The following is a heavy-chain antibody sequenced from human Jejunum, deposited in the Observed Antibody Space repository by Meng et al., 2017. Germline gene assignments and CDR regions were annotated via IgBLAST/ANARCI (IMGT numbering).Heavy chain of an antibody. D-gene: IGHD5-12*01. Sequence: QITLKESRPTLVKPPQTPTLTCTFSGFSLSTSGVGVGWIRQPPGKALECLALIYWDDDKRYNPSLKNRLTITKDTSKNQVVLTMTNMDPVDTATYYCAHRLAYSGNYNVGWFDPWGQGTLVTVSS. J-gene: IGHJ5*02. CDR2: IYWDDDK. V-gene: IGHV2-5*02. CDR1: GFSLSTSGVG. CDR3: AHRLAYSGNYNVGWFDP.